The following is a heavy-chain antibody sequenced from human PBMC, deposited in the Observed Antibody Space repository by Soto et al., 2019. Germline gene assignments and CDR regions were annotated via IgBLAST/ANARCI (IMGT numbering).Heavy chain of an antibody. D-gene: IGHD3-3*01. Sequence: PSETLSLTCTVSGGSISSYYWSWIRQPDGKGLEWIGRIYTSGSTNYNPSLKSRFTMSVDTSKNQFSLKLSSVTAADTAVYYCERTDPFRLWSGTYGDAFDIWGYWTMVTVS. CDR1: GGSISSYY. CDR3: ERTDPFRLWSGTYGDAFDI. J-gene: IGHJ3*02. CDR2: IYTSGST. V-gene: IGHV4-4*07.